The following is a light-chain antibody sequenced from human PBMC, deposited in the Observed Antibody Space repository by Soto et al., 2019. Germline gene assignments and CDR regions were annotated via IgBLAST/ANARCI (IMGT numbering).Light chain of an antibody. CDR2: EGS. Sequence: QSALTQPASVSGSPGQSITISCTGTSSDVGSDNLVSWYQQHPGKAPKLMIYEGSKRPSGVSNRFSGSKSGNTASLTISGLQAEDEADYYCCSYAGSRTFYVFGTGTKVTVL. V-gene: IGLV2-23*01. CDR3: CSYAGSRTFYV. J-gene: IGLJ1*01. CDR1: SSDVGSDNL.